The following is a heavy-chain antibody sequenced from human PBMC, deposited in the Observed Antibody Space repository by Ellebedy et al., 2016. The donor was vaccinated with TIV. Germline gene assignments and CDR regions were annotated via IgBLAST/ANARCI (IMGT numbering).Heavy chain of an antibody. CDR2: FDPEEGET. J-gene: IGHJ5*02. CDR1: GYTLTELS. V-gene: IGHV1-24*01. CDR3: ATLGPSVYSTYNWFDP. Sequence: ASVKVSCKVSGYTLTELSMHWVRQAPGKGLEWMGGFDPEEGETIYAQKFQGRVTMTEDTSTATAYMELSSLRSEDTAVYHCATLGPSVYSTYNWFDPWGQGTLVTVSS. D-gene: IGHD6-13*01.